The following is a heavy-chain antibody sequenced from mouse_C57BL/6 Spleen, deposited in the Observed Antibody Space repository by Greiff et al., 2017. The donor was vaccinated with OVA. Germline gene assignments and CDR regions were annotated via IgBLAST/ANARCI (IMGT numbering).Heavy chain of an antibody. CDR2: INPSTGDT. J-gene: IGHJ1*03. CDR1: GYSFTGYY. CDR3: ERERYFDV. Sequence: VQLQQSGPELVKPGASVKISCKASGYSFTGYYMNWVKQSPEKSLEWIGVINPSTGDTTYNQKFKAKATLTEDKASRTAYMQLKSLTSEDSAVYYCERERYFDVWGTGTTVTVSS. V-gene: IGHV1-42*01.